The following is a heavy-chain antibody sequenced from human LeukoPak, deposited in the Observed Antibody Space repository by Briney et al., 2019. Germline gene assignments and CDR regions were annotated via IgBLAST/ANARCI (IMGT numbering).Heavy chain of an antibody. D-gene: IGHD2-2*01. CDR3: AKDRHAPGRYCSSTSCFPFDS. CDR2: IRYDGSNK. CDR1: GFTFSSYG. Sequence: GGSLRLSCAASGFTFSSYGMHWVRQAPGKGLEWVAFIRYDGSNKYYADSVKGRFTISRDNSKNTLYLQMNSLRAEDTAVYYCAKDRHAPGRYCSSTSCFPFDSWGQGTLVTVPS. J-gene: IGHJ5*01. V-gene: IGHV3-30*02.